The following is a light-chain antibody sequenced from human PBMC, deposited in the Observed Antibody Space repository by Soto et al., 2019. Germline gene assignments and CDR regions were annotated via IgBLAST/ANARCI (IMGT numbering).Light chain of an antibody. CDR2: AAS. V-gene: IGKV1-39*01. J-gene: IGKJ4*01. CDR1: QSITSY. CDR3: QQSYSTPLT. Sequence: DIQMTQSPSSLSASVGERVTITCRASQSITSYLNWYQQKPGKAPKLLIYAASSLQSGVPSTFSGSGSGTDFALTISSLQPEDFATYFCQQSYSTPLTFGGGTKVDIK.